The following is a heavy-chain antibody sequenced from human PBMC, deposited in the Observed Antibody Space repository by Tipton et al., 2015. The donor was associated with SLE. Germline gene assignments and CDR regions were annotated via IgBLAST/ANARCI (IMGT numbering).Heavy chain of an antibody. J-gene: IGHJ3*02. CDR3: ARGRELGRDDAFDI. CDR1: GGSFSGYY. Sequence: TLSLTCAVYGGSFSGYYWSWIRQPPGKGLEWIGEINHSGSTNYNPSLKSRVTISVDTSKNQSSLKLSSVTAAGTAVYYCARGRELGRDDAFDIWGQGTMVTVSS. CDR2: INHSGST. V-gene: IGHV4-34*01. D-gene: IGHD1-1*01.